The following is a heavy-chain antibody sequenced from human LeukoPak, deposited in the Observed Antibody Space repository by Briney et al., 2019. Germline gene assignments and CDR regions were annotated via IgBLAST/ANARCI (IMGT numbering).Heavy chain of an antibody. D-gene: IGHD6-13*01. Sequence: PSETLSLTCTVSGSSISSGGYYWSWIRQPPGNGLEWIGYIYHSGSTYYNPSLKSRVTISVDRSKNQFSLKLSSVTAADTAVYYCATSPPLIAAAGTGGDAFDIWGQGTMVTVSS. CDR1: GSSISSGGYY. CDR2: IYHSGST. V-gene: IGHV4-30-2*01. CDR3: ATSPPLIAAAGTGGDAFDI. J-gene: IGHJ3*02.